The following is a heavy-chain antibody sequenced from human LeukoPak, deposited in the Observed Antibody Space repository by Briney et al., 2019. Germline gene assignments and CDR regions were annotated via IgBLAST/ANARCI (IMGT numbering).Heavy chain of an antibody. V-gene: IGHV3-23*01. CDR1: GFTFSSYA. CDR2: ISGSGGST. J-gene: IGHJ4*02. Sequence: QPGGSLRLSCAASGFTFSSYAMNWVRQAPGEGLEWVSGISGSGGSTYYSDSVKGRFTISRDNSQNTLYLQMNSLRAGDTAVYYCAKLDYDFWSGSFDNWGQGTLVTVSS. CDR3: AKLDYDFWSGSFDN. D-gene: IGHD3-3*01.